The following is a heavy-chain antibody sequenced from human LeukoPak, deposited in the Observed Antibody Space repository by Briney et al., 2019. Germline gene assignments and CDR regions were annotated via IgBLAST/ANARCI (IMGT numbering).Heavy chain of an antibody. CDR2: IYHSGST. D-gene: IGHD3-22*01. CDR3: ARSSGYMSY. Sequence: PSETLSLTCTVSHYSFSSNYYWGWIRKPPGKGLEWIGSIYHSGSTYYNPSLKSRVTISVDTSKNQFPLKLTSVTAADTAVYYCARSSGYMSYWGQGTLVTVSS. V-gene: IGHV4-38-2*02. CDR1: HYSFSSNYY. J-gene: IGHJ4*02.